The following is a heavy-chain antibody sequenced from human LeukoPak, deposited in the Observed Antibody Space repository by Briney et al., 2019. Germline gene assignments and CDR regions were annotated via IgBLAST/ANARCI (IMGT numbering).Heavy chain of an antibody. CDR3: ARSNWEAARPFDY. CDR1: GGSISSSSYY. V-gene: IGHV4-39*07. J-gene: IGHJ4*02. D-gene: IGHD6-6*01. Sequence: SETLSLTCTVSGGSISSSSYYWGWIRQPPGKGLEWIGSIYYSGSTYYNPSLKSRVTISVDTSKNQFSLKLSSVTAADTAVYYCARSNWEAARPFDYWGQGTLVTVSS. CDR2: IYYSGST.